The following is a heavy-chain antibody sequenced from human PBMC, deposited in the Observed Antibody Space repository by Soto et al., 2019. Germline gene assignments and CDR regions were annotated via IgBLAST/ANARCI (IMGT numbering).Heavy chain of an antibody. J-gene: IGHJ5*02. CDR3: ARSSIAARRNWFDP. Sequence: ASVKVSCKASGYTFISYGISWVRQAPGQGLEWMGWISPYNGKTYNAQKFQGRITMTTDTSTTTAYMELSSLRSEDTAVYYCARSSIAARRNWFDPWGQGTLVTVSS. CDR2: ISPYNGKT. CDR1: GYTFISYG. V-gene: IGHV1-18*01. D-gene: IGHD6-6*01.